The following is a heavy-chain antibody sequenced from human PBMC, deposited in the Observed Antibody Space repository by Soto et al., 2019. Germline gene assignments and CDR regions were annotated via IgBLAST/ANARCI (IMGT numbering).Heavy chain of an antibody. CDR2: ISGRGGST. J-gene: IGHJ1*01. CDR3: AIDRVESGYPEYFQH. D-gene: IGHD6-25*01. V-gene: IGHV3-23*01. CDR1: GFTFSRYA. Sequence: GGSLRLSCGASGFTFSRYAMSWVRQAPGKGLEWVSGISGRGGSTYYADSVKGRFTISRDNSKNTLYLQMNSLRAEDTAVYYCAIDRVESGYPEYFQHWGQGTLVTVSS.